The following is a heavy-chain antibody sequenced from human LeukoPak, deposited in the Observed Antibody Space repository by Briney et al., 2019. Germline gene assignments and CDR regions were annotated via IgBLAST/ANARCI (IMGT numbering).Heavy chain of an antibody. V-gene: IGHV3-23*01. CDR2: ISHSGANT. D-gene: IGHD2-15*01. CDR1: GFTVSSNY. J-gene: IGHJ4*02. CDR3: AKDIEASI. Sequence: PGGSLRLSCAASGFTVSSNYMSWVRQAPGKGLEWVSLISHSGANTFYADSVKGRFSVSRGNSKNTMYLQMNSLRAEDTAVYYCAKDIEASIWGQGTLVAVSS.